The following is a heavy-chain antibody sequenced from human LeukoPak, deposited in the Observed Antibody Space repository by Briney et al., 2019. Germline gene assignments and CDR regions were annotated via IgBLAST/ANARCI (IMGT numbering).Heavy chain of an antibody. CDR1: GFTFDDYG. J-gene: IGHJ6*03. D-gene: IGHD3-10*01. CDR3: ARPADSDGSGSYYNIPYYYYMDV. V-gene: IGHV3-20*04. CDR2: INWNGGST. Sequence: GGSLRLSCAASGFTFDDYGMSWVRQAPGKGLEWVSGINWNGGSTGHADSVKGRFTISRDNAKNSLYLQMNSLRAEDTALYYCARPADSDGSGSYYNIPYYYYMDVWGKGTTVTVSS.